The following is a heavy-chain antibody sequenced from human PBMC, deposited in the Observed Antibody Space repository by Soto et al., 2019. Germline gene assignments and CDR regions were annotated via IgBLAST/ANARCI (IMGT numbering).Heavy chain of an antibody. V-gene: IGHV5-51*01. Sequence: ESLKISCQGSGYNFTTYRIGLLRQIPRKGLEWVALIYPGESDTRYSPSFQGQVTISTAQSNTTAYLQWGSLKASESAMYKCARVIAADIYESEGYNSLVWYFDIWGRGTMVTVSS. J-gene: IGHJ2*01. CDR1: GYNFTTYR. CDR2: IYPGESDT. CDR3: ARVIAADIYESEGYNSLVWYFDI. D-gene: IGHD3-9*01.